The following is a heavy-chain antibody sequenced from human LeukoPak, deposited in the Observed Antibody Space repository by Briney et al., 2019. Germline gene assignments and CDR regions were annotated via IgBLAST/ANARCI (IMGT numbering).Heavy chain of an antibody. CDR2: MYHVGGI. D-gene: IGHD4-17*01. V-gene: IGHV4-59*12. Sequence: SETLPLTCTVSGDSLSSYQWSWLRQPPGKGLEWIGYMYHVGGINYHPSVKRRVTISVDTSENQFSLKVTSVTAADTAVYYCAAAIQRDFGDPKVHYWRRGALATVS. CDR3: AAAIQRDFGDPKVHY. J-gene: IGHJ4*02. CDR1: GDSLSSYQ.